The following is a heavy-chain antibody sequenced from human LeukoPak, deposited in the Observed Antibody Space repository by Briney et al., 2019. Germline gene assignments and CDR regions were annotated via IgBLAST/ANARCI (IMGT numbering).Heavy chain of an antibody. CDR1: GGSVSSGSYY. CDR2: IYYSGST. D-gene: IGHD2-15*01. CDR3: ARDDCSGGSCYYPYFHY. J-gene: IGHJ4*02. V-gene: IGHV4-61*01. Sequence: PSETLSLTCTVSGGSVSSGSYYWSWIRQPPGKGLEWIGYIYYSGSTIYNPSLKSRVTISVDTSKNQFSLKLSSVTAADTAVYYCARDDCSGGSCYYPYFHYWGQGTLVTVSS.